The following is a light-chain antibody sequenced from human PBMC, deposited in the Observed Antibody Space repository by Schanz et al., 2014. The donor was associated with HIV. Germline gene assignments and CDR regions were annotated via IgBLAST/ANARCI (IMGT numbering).Light chain of an antibody. J-gene: IGKJ3*01. Sequence: IQMTQSPSSLSASVGDRVTITCRASQSISSYLNWYQHKPGKAPKVLIYAASSLQSGVPSRFSGSGSGTDFTLTISSLQPEDFGTYYCLQDYNYPFTFGPGTKVEIK. CDR1: QSISSY. CDR3: LQDYNYPFT. V-gene: IGKV1-6*02. CDR2: AAS.